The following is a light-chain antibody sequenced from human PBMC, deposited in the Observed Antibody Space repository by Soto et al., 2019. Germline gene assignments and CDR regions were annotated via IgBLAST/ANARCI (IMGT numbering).Light chain of an antibody. CDR2: ASS. J-gene: IGKJ4*01. CDR3: QQTYSTPLT. V-gene: IGKV1-39*01. CDR1: QSISSF. Sequence: DIQMTQSPSSLSASVGDRVTITCRASQSISSFLNWYQQKPGKAPNLLIYASSTLQSGVPLRFSGSGSETDFTLTITSLQPEDFASYYCQQTYSTPLTFGGGTKVEIK.